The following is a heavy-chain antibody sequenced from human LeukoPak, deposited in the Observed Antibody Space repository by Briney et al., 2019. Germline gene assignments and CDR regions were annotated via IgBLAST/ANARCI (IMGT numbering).Heavy chain of an antibody. CDR1: GYTFTSYD. CDR2: MNPNSGNT. Sequence: GASLKVSCKASGYTFTSYDINWVRQATGQGLEWMGWMNPNSGNTGYAQKFQGRVTMTRNTSISTAYMELSSLRSEDTAVYYCARGLGSSWYKAAFDIWGQGTMVTVSS. J-gene: IGHJ3*02. CDR3: ARGLGSSWYKAAFDI. V-gene: IGHV1-8*01. D-gene: IGHD1-1*01.